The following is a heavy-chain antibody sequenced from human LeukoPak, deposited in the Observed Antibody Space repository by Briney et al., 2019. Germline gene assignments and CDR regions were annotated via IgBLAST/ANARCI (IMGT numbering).Heavy chain of an antibody. V-gene: IGHV4-34*01. CDR1: GGSFSGYY. Sequence: SETLSLTCAVYGGSFSGYYWSWIRQPPGKGLEWIGEINHSGSTNYNPSLKSQVTISVDTSKNQFSLKLSSVTAADTAVYYCARGYQLPHYYGMDVWGKGTTVTVSS. CDR2: INHSGST. D-gene: IGHD2-2*01. J-gene: IGHJ6*04. CDR3: ARGYQLPHYYGMDV.